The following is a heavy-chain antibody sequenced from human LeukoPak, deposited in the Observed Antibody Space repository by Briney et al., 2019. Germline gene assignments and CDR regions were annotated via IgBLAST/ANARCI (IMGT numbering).Heavy chain of an antibody. CDR1: GYTFTGYY. V-gene: IGHV1-2*02. D-gene: IGHD3-9*01. CDR3: ARGGPYFWYDILTGYSWRGYFDY. Sequence: ASVKVSCKASGYTFTGYYMHWVRQAPGQGLEWMGWINPNSGGTNYAQKFQGRVTMTRDTSISTAYMELSRLRSDDTAVYYCARGGPYFWYDILTGYSWRGYFDYWGQGTLVTVSS. CDR2: INPNSGGT. J-gene: IGHJ4*02.